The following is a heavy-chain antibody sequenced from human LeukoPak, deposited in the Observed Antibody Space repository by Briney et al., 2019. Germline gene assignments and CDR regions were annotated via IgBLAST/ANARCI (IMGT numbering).Heavy chain of an antibody. V-gene: IGHV3-53*01. J-gene: IGHJ6*02. CDR3: ARGDWIMDV. CDR1: GFSVSSNY. Sequence: GGSLRLSCAASGFSVSSNYMSWVRQAPEQGLEWVSVVYSGGSTYYADSVKGRFIISRDTSKNTLHLQMNSLRAEDSAVYYCARGDWIMDVWGQGTTVTVSS. D-gene: IGHD2-21*01. CDR2: VYSGGST.